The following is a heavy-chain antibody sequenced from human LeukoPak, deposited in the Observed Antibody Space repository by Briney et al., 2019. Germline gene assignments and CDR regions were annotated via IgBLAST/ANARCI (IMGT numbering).Heavy chain of an antibody. CDR3: ARDTAAAGDAFDI. V-gene: IGHV3-21*01. Sequence: GGSLRLSCAASGFTFSSYSMNWVRQAPGKGLEWVSSISSSSSYIYYADSVKGRFTISRDNAKNSLYLQMNSLRAEDTAVYYCARDTAAAGDAFDIWGQGTTVTVSS. J-gene: IGHJ3*02. CDR2: ISSSSSYI. CDR1: GFTFSSYS. D-gene: IGHD6-13*01.